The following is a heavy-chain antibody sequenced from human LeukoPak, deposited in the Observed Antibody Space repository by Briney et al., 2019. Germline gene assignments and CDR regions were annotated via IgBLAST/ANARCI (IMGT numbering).Heavy chain of an antibody. CDR2: IIPIFGTA. J-gene: IGHJ6*03. V-gene: IGHV1-69*13. Sequence: SVKVSCKASGGTFSSYAISWVRQAPGQGLEWMGGIIPIFGTANYAQKFQGRVTITADESTSTAYMELSSLRSEDTAVYYCARDSGLIAAAGHGEHYYYYYMDVWGKGTTVTISS. D-gene: IGHD6-13*01. CDR3: ARDSGLIAAAGHGEHYYYYYMDV. CDR1: GGTFSSYA.